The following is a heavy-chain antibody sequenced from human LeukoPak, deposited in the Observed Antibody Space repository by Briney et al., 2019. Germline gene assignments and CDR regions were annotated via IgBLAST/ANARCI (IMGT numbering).Heavy chain of an antibody. V-gene: IGHV3-30*18. CDR1: GFTFSSYG. D-gene: IGHD3-9*01. CDR3: AKEILRYFDWLPPDYYGMDV. Sequence: GRSLRLSCAVSGFTFSSYGMHWVRQAPGKGLEWVAVISYDGSNKYYADSVKGRFTISRDNSKNTLYLQMNSLRAEDTAVYYCAKEILRYFDWLPPDYYGMDVWGKGTTVTVSS. CDR2: ISYDGSNK. J-gene: IGHJ6*04.